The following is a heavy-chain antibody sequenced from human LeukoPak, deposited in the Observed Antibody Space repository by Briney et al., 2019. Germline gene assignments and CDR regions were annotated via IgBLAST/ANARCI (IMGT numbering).Heavy chain of an antibody. CDR2: IYYSGST. J-gene: IGHJ4*02. Sequence: SETLSLTCTVSGGSISSYYWSWIRQPPGKGLEWIGYIYYSGSTNYNSSLKSRVTILVDTSKNQFSLKLSSVTAADTAVYYCARGAYYDILTGFDYWGQGTLVTVSS. D-gene: IGHD3-9*01. CDR1: GGSISSYY. V-gene: IGHV4-59*01. CDR3: ARGAYYDILTGFDY.